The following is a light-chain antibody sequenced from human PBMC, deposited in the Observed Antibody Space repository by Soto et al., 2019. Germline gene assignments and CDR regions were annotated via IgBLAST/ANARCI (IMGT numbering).Light chain of an antibody. CDR2: LEGSGSY. J-gene: IGLJ3*02. Sequence: QPVLTQSSSASASLGSSVKLTCTLSSGHSSHIIAWHQQQPGKAPRYLMKLEGSGSYNKGSGVPDRFSGSSSGADRYLTISNLQFEDEADYYCETWDSNPRVFGGGTKLTVL. V-gene: IGLV4-60*02. CDR3: ETWDSNPRV. CDR1: SGHSSHI.